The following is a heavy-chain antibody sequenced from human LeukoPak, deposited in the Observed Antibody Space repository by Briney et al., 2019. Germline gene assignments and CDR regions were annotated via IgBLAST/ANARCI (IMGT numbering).Heavy chain of an antibody. CDR2: ISAYNGNT. CDR1: GYTFTSYG. V-gene: IGHV1-18*01. D-gene: IGHD3-22*01. Sequence: GASVKVSCKASGYTFTSYGISWVRQAPGQGLEWMGWISAYNGNTNYAQKLQGRVTMTTDTSTSTAHMELRSLRSDDTAVYYCARVRLYYDSSYYYYYYMDVWGKGTTVTVSS. CDR3: ARVRLYYDSSYYYYYYMDV. J-gene: IGHJ6*03.